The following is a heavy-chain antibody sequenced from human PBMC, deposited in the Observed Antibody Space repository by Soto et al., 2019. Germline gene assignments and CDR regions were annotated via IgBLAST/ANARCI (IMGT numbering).Heavy chain of an antibody. J-gene: IGHJ6*02. CDR2: IDPSESDT. CDR1: GYSFTSSW. V-gene: IGHV5-10-1*01. D-gene: IGHD6-6*01. CDR3: AKGLVPRAGMDV. Sequence: PGESLKTFCKSPGYSFTSSWISWVRQRVGKGMRWRGRIDPSESDTTRSPSFQGHATNLADKSISTAYVEGRSLKSSDNAMYYCAKGLVPRAGMDVWGQGTTVTVSS.